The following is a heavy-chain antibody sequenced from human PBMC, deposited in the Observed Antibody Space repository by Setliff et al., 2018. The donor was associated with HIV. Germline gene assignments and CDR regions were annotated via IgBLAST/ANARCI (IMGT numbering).Heavy chain of an antibody. J-gene: IGHJ3*02. V-gene: IGHV1-46*01. D-gene: IGHD5-12*01. CDR1: GYTFTGYY. CDR2: INAGNGNT. Sequence: ASVKVSCKASGYTFTGYYMHWVRQAPGQGLEWMGWINAGNGNTSYAQKFQGRVTMTRDTSTSTVYMELSSLRSEDTAVYYCARARHHGYNFPEAFDIWGQGTMVTVSS. CDR3: ARARHHGYNFPEAFDI.